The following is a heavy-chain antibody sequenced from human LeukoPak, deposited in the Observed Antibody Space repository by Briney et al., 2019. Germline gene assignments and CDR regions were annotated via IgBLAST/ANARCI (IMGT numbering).Heavy chain of an antibody. CDR3: ANNLDH. CDR1: GFTFSNYG. V-gene: IGHV3-33*06. J-gene: IGHJ4*02. Sequence: PGRSLRLSCAASGFTFSNYGMHWVRQAPGKGLEWVAVIWHDGSNKYYADSMKGRFTISRDNSRNTVYLQMNNLRAEDTAVYYCANNLDHWGRGTLVTVSS. CDR2: IWHDGSNK.